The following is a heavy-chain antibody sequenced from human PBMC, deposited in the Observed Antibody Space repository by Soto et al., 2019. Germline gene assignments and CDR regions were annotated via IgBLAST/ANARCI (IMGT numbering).Heavy chain of an antibody. CDR2: INAGNGNT. CDR1: GYTFTSYA. Sequence: ASVKVSCKASGYTFTSYAIHWVRQAPGQRLEWMGWINAGNGNTKYSQKFQDRVTITRDTSASTAYMELSSLRSEDTAVYYCARDPGYSYGYNWGQGTLVTVSS. J-gene: IGHJ4*02. D-gene: IGHD5-18*01. CDR3: ARDPGYSYGYN. V-gene: IGHV1-3*01.